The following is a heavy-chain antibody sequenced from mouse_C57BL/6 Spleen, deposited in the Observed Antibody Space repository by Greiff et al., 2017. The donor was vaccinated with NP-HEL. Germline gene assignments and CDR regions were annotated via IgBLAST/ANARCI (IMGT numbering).Heavy chain of an antibody. CDR3: AYYGSSYDGYAMDY. Sequence: QVQLQQPGAELVKPGASVKLSCKASGYTFTSYWMHWVKQRPGQGLEWIGMIHPNSGSTNYNEKFKSKATLTVDKSSSTAYMQLSSLTSEDSAVYYCAYYGSSYDGYAMDYWGQGTSVTVSS. CDR2: IHPNSGST. J-gene: IGHJ4*01. D-gene: IGHD1-1*01. V-gene: IGHV1-64*01. CDR1: GYTFTSYW.